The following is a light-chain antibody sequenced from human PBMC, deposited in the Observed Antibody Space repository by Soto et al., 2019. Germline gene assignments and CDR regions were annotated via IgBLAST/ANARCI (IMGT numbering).Light chain of an antibody. CDR3: QQYNNWWT. Sequence: EIVMTQSPATLSVSPGERATLSCRASQSVSSNLAWYQQKPGQAPRLLIYGASTRATGIPARFSGSGSGTEFTLTISSLQSEDVAVYSFQQYNNWWTFGQGTKVEVK. CDR1: QSVSSN. CDR2: GAS. J-gene: IGKJ1*01. V-gene: IGKV3-15*01.